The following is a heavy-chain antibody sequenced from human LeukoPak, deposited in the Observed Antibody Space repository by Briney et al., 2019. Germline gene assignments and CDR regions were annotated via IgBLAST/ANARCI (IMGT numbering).Heavy chain of an antibody. CDR2: IYSSACT. D-gene: IGHD3-10*01. V-gene: IGHV4-39*01. Sequence: SETLSLTCTLSVGSSISSNYYWGWIRQPPGKDLEWIGSIYSSACTYYNPSLKSRVTISVDTSKNQFSLKLSSVTAADTAVYYCARQIDGSGLAFDPWGQGTLVTVSS. CDR3: ARQIDGSGLAFDP. J-gene: IGHJ5*02. CDR1: VGSSISSNYY.